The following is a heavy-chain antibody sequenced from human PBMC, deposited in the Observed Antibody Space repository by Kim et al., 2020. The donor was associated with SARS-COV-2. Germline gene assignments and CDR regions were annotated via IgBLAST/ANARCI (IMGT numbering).Heavy chain of an antibody. CDR3: ARAPYGMDV. Sequence: TPLYYADSVKGRFTVSRDNAKSSLYLQMNSLTSEDTAVYYCARAPYGMDVWGQGTTVTFSS. CDR2: TPL. J-gene: IGHJ6*02. V-gene: IGHV3-48*03.